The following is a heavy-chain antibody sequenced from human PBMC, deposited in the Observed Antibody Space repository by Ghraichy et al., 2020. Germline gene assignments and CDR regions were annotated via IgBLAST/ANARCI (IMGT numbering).Heavy chain of an antibody. D-gene: IGHD1-26*01. V-gene: IGHV3-23*01. CDR2: ISSSGYYA. J-gene: IGHJ4*02. CDR1: GFTFNTYA. CDR3: ARVSRGSYPNPNDY. Sequence: LALTCATSGFTFNTYAMTWVRQAPGKGLEWVSLISSSGYYAYNADSVEGRFTISRDNSRNTLFLQMNSLSPADTAVYYCARVSRGSYPNPNDYWGQGTQVTVSS.